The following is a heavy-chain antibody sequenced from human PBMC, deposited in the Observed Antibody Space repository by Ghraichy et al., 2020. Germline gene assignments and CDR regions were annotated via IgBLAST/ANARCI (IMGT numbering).Heavy chain of an antibody. CDR1: GFSVSTYW. CDR3: AREGEAAAGFYTFDY. CDR2: INSEGTST. J-gene: IGHJ4*02. Sequence: GESLNISCAASGFSVSTYWMHWVRQAPGKGLMWVSRINSEGTSTIYADFVKGRFTISRDNAKNSLYLQMHSLRVEDTGVYFCAREGEAAAGFYTFDYWGQGTLVAVSS. D-gene: IGHD6-25*01. V-gene: IGHV3-74*01.